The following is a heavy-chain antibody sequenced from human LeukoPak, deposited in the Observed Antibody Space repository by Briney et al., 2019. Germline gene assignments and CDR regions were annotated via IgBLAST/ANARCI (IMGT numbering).Heavy chain of an antibody. J-gene: IGHJ4*02. D-gene: IGHD3-10*01. CDR2: INPNTGGT. CDR3: VQFDLDY. V-gene: IGHV1-2*02. CDR1: GYTFTGYY. Sequence: ASVKVSCKASGYTFTGYYMHWVRQAPGQGLEWMCWINPNTGGTNSAQKFQGRVTMTRDTSISTAYMDLSRLRSDDTAVYYCVQFDLDYWGQGTLVTVSS.